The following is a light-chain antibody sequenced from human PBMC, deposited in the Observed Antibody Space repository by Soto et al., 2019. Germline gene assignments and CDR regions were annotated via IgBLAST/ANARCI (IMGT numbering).Light chain of an antibody. Sequence: EIVMTQSPDTLSVFPGERATLSCRASQSVIRNLAWFQQKPGQAPRLLIYGASTRVTGVPARFSGSGSGTEFTLIISSLQSEDVAVYYCQQYHYWPRLFGQGTKVDIK. CDR1: QSVIRN. V-gene: IGKV3-15*01. CDR3: QQYHYWPRL. J-gene: IGKJ1*01. CDR2: GAS.